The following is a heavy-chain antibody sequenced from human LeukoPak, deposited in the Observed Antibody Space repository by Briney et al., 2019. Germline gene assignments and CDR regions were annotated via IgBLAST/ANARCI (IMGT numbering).Heavy chain of an antibody. CDR3: ARQNGFGEEFDY. J-gene: IGHJ4*02. V-gene: IGHV4-38-2*01. D-gene: IGHD3-3*01. CDR1: GYSISSEYY. CDR2: IYHSGST. Sequence: SETLSLTCAVSGYSISSEYYWGWIRQPPGKRLEWIGSIYHSGSTYYNPSLKSRITMPVDTSKNQFSLKLTSVTAADTAVYYCARQNGFGEEFDYWCQGTLVTVSS.